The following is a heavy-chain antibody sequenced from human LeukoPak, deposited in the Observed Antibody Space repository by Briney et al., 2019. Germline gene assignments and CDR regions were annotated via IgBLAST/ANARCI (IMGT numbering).Heavy chain of an antibody. CDR1: GFTFSSYA. CDR3: AKVHYDILTGYLEPDFDY. J-gene: IGHJ4*02. D-gene: IGHD3-9*01. Sequence: GGSLRLSCAASGFTFSSYAMSWVRQAPGKGLEWVSAISGSGGSTYYADSVKGRFTISRDNSKNTLYLQTNSLRAEDTAVYYCAKVHYDILTGYLEPDFDYWGQGTLVTVSS. V-gene: IGHV3-23*01. CDR2: ISGSGGST.